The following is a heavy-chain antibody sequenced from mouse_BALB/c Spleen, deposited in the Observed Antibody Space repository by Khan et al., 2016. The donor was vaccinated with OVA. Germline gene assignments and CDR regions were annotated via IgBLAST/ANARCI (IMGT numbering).Heavy chain of an antibody. CDR1: GYIFTSYW. CDR2: LYPGTGSI. Sequence: QVQLQQSGAELVRPGASVKLSCETSGYIFTSYWIHWIKQRSGQGLEWIARLYPGTGSIHCSENSKGKVTLTADKSSSTAYMQLSSLKSESSAVYCCARGDYNNTYVFGCWGQGTLVTVSA. D-gene: IGHD2-13*01. J-gene: IGHJ3*01. V-gene: IGHV1S132*01. CDR3: ARGDYNNTYVFGC.